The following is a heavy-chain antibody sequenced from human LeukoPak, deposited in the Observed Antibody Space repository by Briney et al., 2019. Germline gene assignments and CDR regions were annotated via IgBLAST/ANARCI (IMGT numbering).Heavy chain of an antibody. Sequence: GESLKISCKGSGYNFTSYWIGWVRQMPGKGLEWMGIIYPGDSDTRYSPSFQGQVTISADKSISTAYLQWSRLKASDTAMYYCARQAAAGPNWFDPWGQGTLVTVSS. V-gene: IGHV5-51*01. CDR2: IYPGDSDT. D-gene: IGHD6-13*01. CDR3: ARQAAAGPNWFDP. CDR1: GYNFTSYW. J-gene: IGHJ5*02.